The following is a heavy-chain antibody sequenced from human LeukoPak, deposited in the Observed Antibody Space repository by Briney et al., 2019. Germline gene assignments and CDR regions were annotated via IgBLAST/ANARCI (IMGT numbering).Heavy chain of an antibody. CDR1: GGSFSGYY. V-gene: IGHV4-34*01. CDR3: ARGSLRITMVRGVIIAFIFDY. D-gene: IGHD3-10*01. J-gene: IGHJ4*02. CDR2: INHSGST. Sequence: SETLSLTCAAYGGSFSGYYWSWIRQPPGKGLEWIGEINHSGSTNYNPSLKSRVTISVDTSKNQFSLKLSSVTAADTAVYYCARGSLRITMVRGVIIAFIFDYWGQGTLVTVSS.